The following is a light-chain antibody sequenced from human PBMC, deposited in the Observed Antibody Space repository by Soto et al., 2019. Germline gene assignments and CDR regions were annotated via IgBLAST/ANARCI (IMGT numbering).Light chain of an antibody. Sequence: DIVMTQSPAILSVSLGERATLSCLASQSISDNLAWYQQRSGQAPRLLIYGASTSATGVPARFSGSGSGTEFTLTISSLQSDDFAIYYCQQYKSWPPLTFGGGTKVE. CDR3: QQYKSWPPLT. CDR1: QSISDN. V-gene: IGKV3-15*01. J-gene: IGKJ4*01. CDR2: GAS.